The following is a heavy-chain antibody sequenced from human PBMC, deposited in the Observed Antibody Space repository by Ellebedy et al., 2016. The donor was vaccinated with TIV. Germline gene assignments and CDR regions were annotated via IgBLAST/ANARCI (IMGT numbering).Heavy chain of an antibody. D-gene: IGHD1-26*01. J-gene: IGHJ3*02. V-gene: IGHV3-21*01. CDR2: ISSSSSYI. CDR1: GFTFSSYS. Sequence: GESLKISXAASGFTFSSYSMNWVRQAPGKGLEWVSSISSSSSYIYYADSVKGRFTISRDNAKNSLYLQMNSLRAEDTAVYYCARDHEWWELLHVDHDAFDIWGQGTMVTVSS. CDR3: ARDHEWWELLHVDHDAFDI.